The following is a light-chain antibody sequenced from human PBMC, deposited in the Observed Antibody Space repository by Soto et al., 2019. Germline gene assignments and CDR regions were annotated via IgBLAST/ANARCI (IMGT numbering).Light chain of an antibody. CDR1: QSVSSY. V-gene: IGKV3-11*01. CDR2: DAS. CDR3: QQRSNWPWT. Sequence: EIVLTQSPATLSLSPGERATLSCRASQSVSSYLAWYQQKPGQAPRLLIYDASNRATGIPARFIGSGSGTDFPLTISSLEPEDFAVYYCQQRSNWPWTFGQGTKVEIK. J-gene: IGKJ1*01.